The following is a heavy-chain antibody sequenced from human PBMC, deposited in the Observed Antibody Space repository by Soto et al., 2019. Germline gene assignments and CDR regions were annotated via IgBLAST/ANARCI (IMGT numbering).Heavy chain of an antibody. J-gene: IGHJ3*02. CDR1: VGSISSGGYY. V-gene: IGHV4-31*03. CDR3: ARESCGGDCYSGDAFDI. D-gene: IGHD2-21*02. CDR2: IYYSGST. Sequence: SETLSLTCTFSVGSISSGGYYWSWIRQHPGKGLEWIGYIYYSGSTYYNPSLKSRVTISVDTSKNQFSLKLSSVTAADTAVYYCARESCGGDCYSGDAFDIWGQGTMVTVSS.